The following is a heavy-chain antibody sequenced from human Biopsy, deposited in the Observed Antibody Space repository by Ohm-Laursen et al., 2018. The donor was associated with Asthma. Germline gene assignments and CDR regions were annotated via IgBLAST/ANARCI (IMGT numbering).Heavy chain of an antibody. D-gene: IGHD2-15*01. J-gene: IGHJ4*02. CDR1: GVSIRSYY. V-gene: IGHV4-59*01. CDR2: IHYSGST. Sequence: GTLSLTWTVSGVSIRSYYWTWIRQPPGKGLEWIGNIHYSGSTYSNPSLKSRVTISVDTSKKQISLRLSSVIAADTTVYYCAGFCSGGNCPDHWGQGTLVTVSS. CDR3: AGFCSGGNCPDH.